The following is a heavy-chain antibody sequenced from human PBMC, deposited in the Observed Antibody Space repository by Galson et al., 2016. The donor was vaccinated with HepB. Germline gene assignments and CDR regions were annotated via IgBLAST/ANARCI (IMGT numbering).Heavy chain of an antibody. Sequence: SLRLSCAASGFTFSSYAMHWVRQAPGKGLEWVSVISYEGSNKYYADSVTGRLTISRDNSTNTLYLQMNSLRPEDTAVYYCARDSSPRVQLWPPAYYYYYGMDVWGQGTTVTVSS. J-gene: IGHJ6*02. CDR2: ISYEGSNK. CDR1: GFTFSSYA. D-gene: IGHD5-18*01. CDR3: ARDSSPRVQLWPPAYYYYYGMDV. V-gene: IGHV3-30-3*01.